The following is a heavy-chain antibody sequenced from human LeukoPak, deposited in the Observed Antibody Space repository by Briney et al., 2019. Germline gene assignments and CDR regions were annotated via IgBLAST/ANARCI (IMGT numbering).Heavy chain of an antibody. CDR3: ASDGDYDGY. D-gene: IGHD4-17*01. CDR1: GFTFSDYD. CDR2: IYSGGST. J-gene: IGHJ4*02. V-gene: IGHV3-66*01. Sequence: GGSLRLSCAASGFTFSDYDMSWIRQAPGKGLEWVSVIYSGGSTYYADSVKGRSTISRDNSKNTLYLQMNSLRAEDTAVYYCASDGDYDGYWGQGTLVTVSS.